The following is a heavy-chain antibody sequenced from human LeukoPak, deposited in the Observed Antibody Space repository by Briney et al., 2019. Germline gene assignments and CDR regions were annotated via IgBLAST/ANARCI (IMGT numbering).Heavy chain of an antibody. CDR3: TRSSGWRSPLAY. V-gene: IGHV4-59*08. Sequence: SETLSLTCTVSGGSISSYYWSWIRQPPGKGLEWIGYIYYSGSTNYNPSLKSRVTISVDTSKNQFSLKLSSVTAADTAVYYCTRSSGWRSPLAYWGQGTLVTVSS. CDR1: GGSISSYY. D-gene: IGHD6-19*01. CDR2: IYYSGST. J-gene: IGHJ4*02.